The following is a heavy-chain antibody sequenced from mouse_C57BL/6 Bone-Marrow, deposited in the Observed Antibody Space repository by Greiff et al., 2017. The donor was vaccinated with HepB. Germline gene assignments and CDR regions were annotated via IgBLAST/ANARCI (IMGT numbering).Heavy chain of an antibody. Sequence: EVKLVESGPGLVKPSQSLSLTCSVTGYSITSGYYWNWIRQFPGNKLEWMGYISYDGSNNYNPSLKNRISITRDTSKNQFFLKLNSVTTEDTATYYCARVGDYDGAFAYWGQGTLVTVSA. V-gene: IGHV3-6*01. J-gene: IGHJ3*01. CDR3: ARVGDYDGAFAY. CDR2: ISYDGSN. CDR1: GYSITSGYY. D-gene: IGHD2-4*01.